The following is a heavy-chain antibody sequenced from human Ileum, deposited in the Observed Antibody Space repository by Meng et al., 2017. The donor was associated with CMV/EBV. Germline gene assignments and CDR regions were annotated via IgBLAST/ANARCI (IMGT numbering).Heavy chain of an antibody. Sequence: QVQPRGWGAGLLKPPETLSLTCAVYGGSFSGYYWSWIRQVPGKGLEWIGEFNHYGSTNYNPSLKSRVTISVDTSKNQFSLNLSSVTAADTAVYYCASGKSNLEYWGQGTLVTVSS. D-gene: IGHD4-11*01. V-gene: IGHV4-34*01. J-gene: IGHJ4*02. CDR1: GGSFSGYY. CDR3: ASGKSNLEY. CDR2: FNHYGST.